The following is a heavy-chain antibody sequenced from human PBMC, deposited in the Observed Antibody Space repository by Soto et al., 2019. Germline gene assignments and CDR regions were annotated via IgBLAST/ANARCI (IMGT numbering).Heavy chain of an antibody. CDR1: GYTFTSYA. J-gene: IGHJ5*02. D-gene: IGHD6-13*01. CDR2: INASNGNT. CDR3: ARARPLYSSSWYNWFDP. V-gene: IGHV1-3*01. Sequence: ASVKVSCKASGYTFTSYAMHWVRQAPGQRLEWMGWINASNGNTKYSQKFQGRVTITRDTSASTAYMELSSLRSEDTAVYYCARARPLYSSSWYNWFDPWGQGTLVTVSS.